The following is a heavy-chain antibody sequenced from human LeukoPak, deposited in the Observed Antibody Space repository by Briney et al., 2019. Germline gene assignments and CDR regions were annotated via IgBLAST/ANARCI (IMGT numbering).Heavy chain of an antibody. J-gene: IGHJ6*02. CDR1: GFTFDDYA. CDR3: ARAGPLGGYDILTGYYGYYYYYGMDV. CDR2: ISWNSGSI. Sequence: PGGSLRLSCAASGFTFDDYAMHWVRQAPGKGLEWVSGISWNSGSIGYADSVKGRFTISRDNAKNSLYLQMNSLRAEDTAVYYCARAGPLGGYDILTGYYGYYYYYGMDVWGQGTTVTVSS. D-gene: IGHD3-9*01. V-gene: IGHV3-9*01.